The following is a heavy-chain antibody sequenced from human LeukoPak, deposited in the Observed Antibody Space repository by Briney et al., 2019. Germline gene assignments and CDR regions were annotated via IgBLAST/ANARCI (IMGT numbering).Heavy chain of an antibody. CDR1: GFTFSSYA. J-gene: IGHJ6*02. D-gene: IGHD6-6*01. CDR2: ISGSGAST. Sequence: GGSLRLSCAASGFTFSSYAMSWVRQAPGKGLEWVSGISGSGASTYYTDSVKGRFTISRDNSKNTVYLQMNILRAADTAVYYCAKDPDSSSPTHYYYGMDVWGQGTTVTVSS. CDR3: AKDPDSSSPTHYYYGMDV. V-gene: IGHV3-23*01.